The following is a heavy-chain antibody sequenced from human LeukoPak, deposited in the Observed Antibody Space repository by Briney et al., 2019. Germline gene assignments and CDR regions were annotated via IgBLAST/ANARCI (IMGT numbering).Heavy chain of an antibody. V-gene: IGHV3-21*01. J-gene: IGHJ4*02. Sequence: PGGSLRLSCAASGFTFSSYAMSWVRQAPGKGLEWVSSISSSSSYIYYADSVKGRFTISRDNAKNSLYLQMNSLRAEDTAVYYCARGNDIVVVPAAMDLDYWGQGTLVTVSS. CDR2: ISSSSSYI. CDR3: ARGNDIVVVPAAMDLDY. CDR1: GFTFSSYA. D-gene: IGHD2-2*01.